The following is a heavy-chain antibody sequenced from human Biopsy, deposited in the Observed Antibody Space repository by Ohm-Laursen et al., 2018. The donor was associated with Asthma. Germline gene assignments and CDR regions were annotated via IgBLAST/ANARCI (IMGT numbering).Heavy chain of an antibody. V-gene: IGHV1-3*01. CDR1: GYTFINYA. D-gene: IGHD3-9*01. J-gene: IGHJ3*02. Sequence: ASVKVSCKPSGYTFINYAIHWVRQAPGQRLEWMGWINAGNGNTKYSEKFQGRVTITRDTSASTAYMDLSSLRSEDTAVYYCARTYYDFLTGQVNDALAMWGQGTVVTVSS. CDR3: ARTYYDFLTGQVNDALAM. CDR2: INAGNGNT.